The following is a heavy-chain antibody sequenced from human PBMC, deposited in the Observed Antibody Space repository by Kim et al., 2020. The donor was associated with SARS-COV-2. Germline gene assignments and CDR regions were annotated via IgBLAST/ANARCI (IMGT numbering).Heavy chain of an antibody. CDR2: IYHSGST. Sequence: SETLSLTCTVSGGSISSYYWSWIRQPPGKGLEWIGYIYHSGSTNYNPSLKSRVTISVDTYKNQFSLKLSSVTAADTAVYYCARDREGYSSGLYHDYWGQGTLGPVSS. CDR3: ARDREGYSSGLYHDY. CDR1: GGSISSYY. D-gene: IGHD6-19*01. V-gene: IGHV4-59*13. J-gene: IGHJ4*02.